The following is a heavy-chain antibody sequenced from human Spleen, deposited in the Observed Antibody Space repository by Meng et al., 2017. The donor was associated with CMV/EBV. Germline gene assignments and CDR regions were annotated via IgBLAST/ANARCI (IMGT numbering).Heavy chain of an antibody. J-gene: IGHJ6*02. Sequence: SGPTLVKPTQTLTLTCTFSGFSLTTSGVGVGWIRQPPGKALEWLALIYWNDDERYSPALKSRLTVTMDTSENQVVLTMTNMDPVDTATYYCARVRGFLEWTPDYYYGIDVWGQGTTVTVSS. CDR2: IYWNDDE. D-gene: IGHD3-3*01. CDR1: GFSLTTSGVG. V-gene: IGHV2-5*01. CDR3: ARVRGFLEWTPDYYYGIDV.